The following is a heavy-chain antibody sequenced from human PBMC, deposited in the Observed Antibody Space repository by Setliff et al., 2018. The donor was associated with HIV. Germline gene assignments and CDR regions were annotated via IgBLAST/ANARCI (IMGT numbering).Heavy chain of an antibody. J-gene: IGHJ4*02. D-gene: IGHD3-22*01. V-gene: IGHV4-59*01. CDR3: ARGRSRYYYDGSGYYVDY. CDR1: GGSIINNF. CDR2: IYYSGST. Sequence: PSETLSLTCTVSGGSIINNFWSWIRLPPGKGLEYIGYIYYSGSTNYNPSLKSRVTLSVDTSKNQLSLKLSSVTAADTAVYYCARGRSRYYYDGSGYYVDYWGQGTLVTVSS.